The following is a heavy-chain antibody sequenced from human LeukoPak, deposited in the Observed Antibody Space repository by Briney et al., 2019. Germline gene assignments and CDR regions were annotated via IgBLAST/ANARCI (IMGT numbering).Heavy chain of an antibody. J-gene: IGHJ4*02. Sequence: GGSLRLSCAASGFTFSSYSMNWVRQAPGKGLEWVSSISSSSSYIYYADSVKGRFTISRDNAKNSLYLQMNSLRAEDMAVYYCARIFYYDSSGLNFDYWGQGTLVTVSS. CDR2: ISSSSSYI. CDR3: ARIFYYDSSGLNFDY. V-gene: IGHV3-21*01. D-gene: IGHD3-22*01. CDR1: GFTFSSYS.